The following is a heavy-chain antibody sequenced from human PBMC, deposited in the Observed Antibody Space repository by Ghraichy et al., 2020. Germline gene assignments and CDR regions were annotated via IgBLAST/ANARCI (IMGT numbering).Heavy chain of an antibody. Sequence: SQTLSLTCAVYGGPFSGYFWTWIRQSPGKGLEWIGEINESGTTHDNPSLKSRVTMSVDPTKKHFSLTLPSVTAADTAVYYCGRGSSPDYWGQGILVTVSS. J-gene: IGHJ4*02. CDR1: GGPFSGYF. CDR2: INESGTT. V-gene: IGHV4-34*01. CDR3: GRGSSPDY.